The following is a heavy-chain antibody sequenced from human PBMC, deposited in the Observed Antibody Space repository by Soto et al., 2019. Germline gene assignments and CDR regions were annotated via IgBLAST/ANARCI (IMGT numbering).Heavy chain of an antibody. CDR3: ARDKRGATAHFDY. CDR1: GYTFTGYY. V-gene: IGHV1-2*04. D-gene: IGHD2-15*01. J-gene: IGHJ4*02. CDR2: INPNSGGT. Sequence: ASVKVSCKASGYTFTGYYMHWVRQAPGQGLEWMGWINPNSGGTNYAQKFQGWVTMTRDTSISTAYMELSRLRSDDTAVYYCARDKRGATAHFDYWGQGTLVTVSS.